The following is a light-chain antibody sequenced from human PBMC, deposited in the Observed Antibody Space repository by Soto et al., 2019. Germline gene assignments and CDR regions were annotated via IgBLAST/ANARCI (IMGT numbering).Light chain of an antibody. J-gene: IGKJ4*01. CDR1: QYVNIY. CDR3: QQRANWPLT. Sequence: EMVLTQSPATFSLSPLGIVTLCFRASQYVNIYLAWYQQKPGQAPRLLIYDASNRATGVPARFSGSGSGTDFTLTISSLESEDFAVYYCQQRANWPLTFGGGTKV. V-gene: IGKV3-11*01. CDR2: DAS.